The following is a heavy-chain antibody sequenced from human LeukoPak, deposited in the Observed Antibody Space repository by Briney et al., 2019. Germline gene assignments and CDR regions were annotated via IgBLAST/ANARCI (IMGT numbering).Heavy chain of an antibody. J-gene: IGHJ3*02. CDR1: GGSISSGSYY. Sequence: SETLSLTCTVSGGSISSGSYYWSWIRQPAGKGLEWIGRIYTSGSTNYNPSLKSRVTISVDTSKNQFSLKLSSVTAADTAVYYCARVPSRGDGYNYVPGDAFDIWGQGTMVTVSS. CDR2: IYTSGST. CDR3: ARVPSRGDGYNYVPGDAFDI. D-gene: IGHD5-24*01. V-gene: IGHV4-61*02.